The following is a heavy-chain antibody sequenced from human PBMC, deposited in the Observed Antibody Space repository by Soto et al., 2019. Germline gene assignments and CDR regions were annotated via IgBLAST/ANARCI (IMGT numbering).Heavy chain of an antibody. J-gene: IGHJ4*01. CDR1: GFTFSSNG. V-gene: IGHV3-23*01. CDR3: ARRGKDSTGFLFFFDY. Sequence: GGSLRLSCAASGFTFSSNGMSWVRQAPGKGLEWVSLIGGGGGNTFYADSVKGRFTISRDNSKNTLYLLMNSLRAEDTAVYYCARRGKDSTGFLFFFDYWGHGTLVTVSS. D-gene: IGHD3-22*01. CDR2: IGGGGGNT.